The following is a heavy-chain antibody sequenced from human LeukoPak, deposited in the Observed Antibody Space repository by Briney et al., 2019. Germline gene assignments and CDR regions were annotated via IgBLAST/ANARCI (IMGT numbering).Heavy chain of an antibody. CDR1: GGSISSYY. D-gene: IGHD1-26*01. V-gene: IGHV4-59*08. CDR3: ARHGWPRMWAGPGAFDI. J-gene: IGHJ3*02. CDR2: IYYSGST. Sequence: SETLSLTCTVSGGSISSYYWSWIRQPPGKGLEWIGYIYYSGSTNYNPSLRSRVTISVDTSKNQFSLKLSSVTAADTAVYYCARHGWPRMWAGPGAFDIWGQGTMVTVSS.